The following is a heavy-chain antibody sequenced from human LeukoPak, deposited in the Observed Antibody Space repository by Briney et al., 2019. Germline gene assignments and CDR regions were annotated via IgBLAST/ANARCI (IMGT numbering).Heavy chain of an antibody. V-gene: IGHV3-30*02. CDR3: GKDPFEEYYFDY. Sequence: SGGSLRLSCAASGFTFSSYGMHWVRQAPGKGLEWVAFIRYDGSNKYYADSVKGRFTISRDNSKNTLYLQMNSLRAEDTAVYYCGKDPFEEYYFDYWGQGTLVTVSS. CDR2: IRYDGSNK. J-gene: IGHJ4*02. CDR1: GFTFSSYG. D-gene: IGHD3-10*01.